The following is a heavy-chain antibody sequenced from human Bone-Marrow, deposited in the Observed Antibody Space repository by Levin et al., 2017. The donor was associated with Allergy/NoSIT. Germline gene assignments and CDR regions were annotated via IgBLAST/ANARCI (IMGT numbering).Heavy chain of an antibody. CDR1: GFTLSNYA. CDR3: TTQNFDF. J-gene: IGHJ4*02. V-gene: IGHV3-23*01. Sequence: GESLKISCVASGFTLSNYAMSWIRQAPGKGLEWVSTIMPGEGIAYYRDSVRGRFAVSRDNSKNTLFLEMNSLRAEDTAMYYCTTQNFDFWGQGTLVTVSS. CDR2: IMPGEGIA.